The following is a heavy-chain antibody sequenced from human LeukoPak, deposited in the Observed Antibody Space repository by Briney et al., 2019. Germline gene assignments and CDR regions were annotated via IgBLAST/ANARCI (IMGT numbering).Heavy chain of an antibody. Sequence: PGGSLRLSCAASGFTFSSYAMSWVRQAPGKGLEWVSHISSSGSSIYYADSVMGRFTISRDNSKNTLFLQMNSLRDEDTAVYYCARAGSSSRWVNDHWGQGTLVTVSS. V-gene: IGHV3-23*01. CDR2: ISSSGSSI. CDR1: GFTFSSYA. J-gene: IGHJ4*02. D-gene: IGHD6-13*01. CDR3: ARAGSSSRWVNDH.